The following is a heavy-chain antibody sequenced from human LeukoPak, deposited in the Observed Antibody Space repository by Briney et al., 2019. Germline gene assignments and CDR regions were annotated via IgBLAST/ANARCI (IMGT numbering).Heavy chain of an antibody. V-gene: IGHV4-4*07. CDR3: ARGAGYSGYGY. D-gene: IGHD5-12*01. CDR2: IYTSGST. J-gene: IGHJ4*02. Sequence: KSSETLSLTCTLSGGSISSYYWSWIRQPAGKGLEWIGRIYTSGSTNYNPSLKSRVTISVDTSKNKFSLKLSSVSAADTAVYYCARGAGYSGYGYWGQGTLVTVST. CDR1: GGSISSYY.